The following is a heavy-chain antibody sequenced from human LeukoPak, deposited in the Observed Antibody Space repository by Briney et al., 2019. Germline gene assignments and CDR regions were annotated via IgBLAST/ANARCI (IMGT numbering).Heavy chain of an antibody. Sequence: SETLSLTCTVSGGSISSYYWSWIRQPPGKGLEWIGYIYYSGSTNYNPSLKSRVTISVDTSKNQFSLKLSSVTAADTAVYYCASTQRAVAGPFDYWGRGTLVTVSS. CDR1: GGSISSYY. CDR2: IYYSGST. CDR3: ASTQRAVAGPFDY. V-gene: IGHV4-59*08. D-gene: IGHD6-19*01. J-gene: IGHJ4*02.